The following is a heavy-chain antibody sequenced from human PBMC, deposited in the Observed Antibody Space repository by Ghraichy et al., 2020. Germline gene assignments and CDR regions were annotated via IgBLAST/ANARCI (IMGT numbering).Heavy chain of an antibody. J-gene: IGHJ4*02. CDR1: GFTFSSYW. CDR3: ARGGAHRY. Sequence: GGSLRLSCITSGFTFSSYWMSWVRQAPGRGLEWVANIKPDGSLEYYVDSVKGRFTISRDNAKNSLYLQMNSLRAEDTAVYYCARGGAHRYWGQGTLVTVSS. CDR2: IKPDGSLE. D-gene: IGHD4/OR15-4a*01. V-gene: IGHV3-7*03.